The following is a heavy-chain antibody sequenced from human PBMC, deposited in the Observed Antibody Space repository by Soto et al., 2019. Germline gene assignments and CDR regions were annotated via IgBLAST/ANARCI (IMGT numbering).Heavy chain of an antibody. D-gene: IGHD3-22*01. J-gene: IGHJ3*02. CDR1: GYTFTSYA. Sequence: ASVKVSCKASGYTFTSYAMHWVRQAPGQRLEWMGWINAGNGNTKYSQKFQGRVTITRDTSASTPYMELSSLRSEDTAVYYCARDRGSAYYDSSGNAFDIWGQGTMVTVSS. CDR3: ARDRGSAYYDSSGNAFDI. CDR2: INAGNGNT. V-gene: IGHV1-3*01.